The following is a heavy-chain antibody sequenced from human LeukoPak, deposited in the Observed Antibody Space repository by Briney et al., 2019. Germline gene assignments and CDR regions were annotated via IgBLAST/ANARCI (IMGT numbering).Heavy chain of an antibody. CDR1: GFTFSSYN. CDR2: ISDSSTTI. CDR3: ATYRRPFSDWGSYYFDY. V-gene: IGHV3-48*01. J-gene: IGHJ4*02. Sequence: GGSLRLSCAASGFTFSSYNMNWVRQVPGKGLEWVSYISDSSTTIYYADSVKGRFIISRDNSKNTLYLQLNSLRAEDTALYYCATYRRPFSDWGSYYFDYWGQGTLVTVSS. D-gene: IGHD3-16*01.